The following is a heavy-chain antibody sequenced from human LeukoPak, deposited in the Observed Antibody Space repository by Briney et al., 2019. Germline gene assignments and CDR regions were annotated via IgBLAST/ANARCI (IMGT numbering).Heavy chain of an antibody. J-gene: IGHJ4*02. CDR3: ARDPKGAVHY. Sequence: PGGSLRLYCAASGFTFSSYAMHWVRQAPGKGLEWVAVISYDGSNKYYADSVKGRFTISRDNSKNTLYLQMNSLRAEDTAVYYCARDPKGAVHYWGQGTLVTVSS. CDR1: GFTFSSYA. CDR2: ISYDGSNK. V-gene: IGHV3-30-3*01.